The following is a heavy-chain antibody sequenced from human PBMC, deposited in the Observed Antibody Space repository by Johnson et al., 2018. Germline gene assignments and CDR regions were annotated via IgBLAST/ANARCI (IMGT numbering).Heavy chain of an antibody. Sequence: QVQLQESGPGLVKPSETLSLTCTVSGGSISSYYWSWIRQPPGKGLEWIGYIYYSGSTNYNPSLKSRVTISVDTSKNQFSLKLSSVTAADTAVYYCARDGAGCSSTSCYRYYDYGMDVWGQGTTVTVSS. CDR3: ARDGAGCSSTSCYRYYDYGMDV. J-gene: IGHJ6*02. CDR2: IYYSGST. CDR1: GGSISSYY. V-gene: IGHV4-59*01. D-gene: IGHD2-2*01.